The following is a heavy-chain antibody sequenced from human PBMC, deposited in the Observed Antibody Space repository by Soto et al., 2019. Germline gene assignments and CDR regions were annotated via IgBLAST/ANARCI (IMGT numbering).Heavy chain of an antibody. Sequence: PGESLKISCQGSGYSFTRHWIAWVRQMPGKGLEWMGIIYPGDSDTRYSPSFQGQVTMSVDKSISTAYLQWSSLKASDSAMYYCARTSAATQSYFYYFGLDVWGRGTTVTVSS. J-gene: IGHJ6*02. CDR3: ARTSAATQSYFYYFGLDV. D-gene: IGHD2-15*01. V-gene: IGHV5-51*01. CDR1: GYSFTRHW. CDR2: IYPGDSDT.